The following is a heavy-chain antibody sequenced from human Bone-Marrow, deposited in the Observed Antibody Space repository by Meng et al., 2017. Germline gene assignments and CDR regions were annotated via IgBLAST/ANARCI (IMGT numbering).Heavy chain of an antibody. CDR2: INPNSGGT. J-gene: IGHJ4*02. CDR1: GYTFTGYY. D-gene: IGHD1-1*01. Sequence: QVQLVQSGAEVKKPGASVKVSCKASGYTFTGYYMHWVRQAPGQGLEWMGRINPNSGGTNYAQKFQGRVTMTRDTSISTAYMELSSLRSEDTAVYYCARAHRERYSYYFDYWGQGTLVTVSS. CDR3: ARAHRERYSYYFDY. V-gene: IGHV1-2*06.